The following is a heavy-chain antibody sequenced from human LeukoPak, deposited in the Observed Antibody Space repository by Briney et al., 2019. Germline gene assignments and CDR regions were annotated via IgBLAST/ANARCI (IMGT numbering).Heavy chain of an antibody. D-gene: IGHD3-3*01. Sequence: SPAYNPSLKSRVTISVDTSKNQFSLKLSSVTAADTAVYYCARGHTIFGEDRGVSSRGSFDYWGQGTLVTVSS. V-gene: IGHV4-59*09. CDR2: SP. CDR3: ARGHTIFGEDRGVSSRGSFDY. J-gene: IGHJ4*02.